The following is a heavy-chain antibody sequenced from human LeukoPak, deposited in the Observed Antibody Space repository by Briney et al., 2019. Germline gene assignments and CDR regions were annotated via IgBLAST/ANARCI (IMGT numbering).Heavy chain of an antibody. V-gene: IGHV3-23*01. CDR1: GFTFSGFA. J-gene: IGHJ4*02. CDR3: AKRAITMVRGVIITVVGGFDY. Sequence: GGSLRLSCAASGFTFSGFAMSWVRRTPGKGLGWVSGISGSGDNTLYADSVKGRFTISRDNSKNTLYLQMNSLRAEDTAVYYCAKRAITMVRGVIITVVGGFDYWGQGTLVTVSS. CDR2: ISGSGDNT. D-gene: IGHD3-10*01.